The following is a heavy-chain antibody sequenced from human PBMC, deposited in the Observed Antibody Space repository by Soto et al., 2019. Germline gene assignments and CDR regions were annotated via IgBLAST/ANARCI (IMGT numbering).Heavy chain of an antibody. J-gene: IGHJ4*02. CDR2: MYHSGST. CDR3: ARIWGPYSGYDMTAY. Sequence: PSETLSLTCAVSGYSISSGYYWGWIRQPPGKGLEWIGSMYHSGSTYYNPSLKSRVTISVDTSKNQFSLKLSSVTAADTAVYYCARIWGPYSGYDMTAYWGQGTLVTVS. CDR1: GYSISSGYY. D-gene: IGHD5-12*01. V-gene: IGHV4-38-2*01.